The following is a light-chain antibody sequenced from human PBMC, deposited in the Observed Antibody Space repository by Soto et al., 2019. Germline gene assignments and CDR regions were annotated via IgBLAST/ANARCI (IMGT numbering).Light chain of an antibody. J-gene: IGKJ1*01. Sequence: IMMSQSLDTLSVNPGERATLSCLASQSVNSHLAWYQQKPGQAPRLLMYGASTRATGIPARFSGSGSGTEFTLTISSLQSEDFAFYYCQQYYKWPPWTFGQGTKVDVK. CDR2: GAS. CDR3: QQYYKWPPWT. V-gene: IGKV3-15*01. CDR1: QSVNSH.